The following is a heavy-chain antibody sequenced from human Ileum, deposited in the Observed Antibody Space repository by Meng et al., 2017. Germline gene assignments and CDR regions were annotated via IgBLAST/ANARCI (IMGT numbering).Heavy chain of an antibody. CDR1: GCTFTRYA. Sequence: QVQLVQSGAAVKKPGASVKVSCKASGCTFTRYAMHWVRQAPGQRLEWMGWINTGNGDAKYSQRFQGRVTITRDTSASTVYMELSSLRSEDTSVYYCARGHQNYDILTGSYWGQGTLVTVSS. D-gene: IGHD3-9*01. J-gene: IGHJ4*02. CDR2: INTGNGDA. V-gene: IGHV1-3*04. CDR3: ARGHQNYDILTGSY.